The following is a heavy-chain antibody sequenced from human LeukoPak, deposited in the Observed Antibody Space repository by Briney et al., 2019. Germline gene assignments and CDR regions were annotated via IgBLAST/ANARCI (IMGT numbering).Heavy chain of an antibody. D-gene: IGHD3-10*01. CDR1: GYTFTGYY. J-gene: IGHJ6*03. V-gene: IGHV1-2*02. Sequence: GASVKVSCKASGYTFTGYYMHWVRQAPGQGLEWMGWINPNSGGTNYAQKFQGRVTMTRDTSISTAYMELSRLRSDDTAVYYCARDPITMVRGVGYYYMDVWGKGTTVTVSS. CDR3: ARDPITMVRGVGYYYMDV. CDR2: INPNSGGT.